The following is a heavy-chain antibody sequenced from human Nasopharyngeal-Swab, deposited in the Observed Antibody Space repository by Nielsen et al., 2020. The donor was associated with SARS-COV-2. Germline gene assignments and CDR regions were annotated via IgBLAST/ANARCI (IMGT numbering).Heavy chain of an antibody. J-gene: IGHJ5*02. CDR3: ATGDPTVTTSNWFDP. CDR1: GDTLTELS. Sequence: ASVKASCKVSGDTLTELSMHWVRQAPGKGLEWMGGFDPEDGETIYAQKFQGRVTMTEDTSTDTAYMELSSLRSEDTAVYYCATGDPTVTTSNWFDPWGQGTLVTVSS. CDR2: FDPEDGET. V-gene: IGHV1-24*01. D-gene: IGHD4-17*01.